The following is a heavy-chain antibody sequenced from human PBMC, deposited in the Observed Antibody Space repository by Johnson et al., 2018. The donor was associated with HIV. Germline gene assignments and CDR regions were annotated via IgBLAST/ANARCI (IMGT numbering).Heavy chain of an antibody. V-gene: IGHV3-20*04. CDR1: GFTFEDYA. CDR3: ASSSSGLDAFDI. Sequence: VQLVESGVGVVRPGGSLRLSCAASGFTFEDYAMSWVRQAPGKGLEWVSGINWNGGSTGYADFVKGRFTISRDNAKNSLYLQMNSLRAEDTALYYCASSSSGLDAFDIWGQGTMVTVSS. D-gene: IGHD3-22*01. J-gene: IGHJ3*02. CDR2: INWNGGST.